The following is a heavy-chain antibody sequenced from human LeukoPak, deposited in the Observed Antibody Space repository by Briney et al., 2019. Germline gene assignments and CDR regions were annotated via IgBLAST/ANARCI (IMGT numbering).Heavy chain of an antibody. V-gene: IGHV3-21*01. Sequence: GGSLRLSCAAPGFTFSTYAMCWVRQAPGRGLEWVSSITNSSRYTYYADSVKGRFTISRDNAKNSLYLQMNSLRAEDTAVYYCARSYEGSGFSDWGQGTLVTVSS. D-gene: IGHD3-3*01. CDR2: ITNSSRYT. CDR1: GFTFSTYA. CDR3: ARSYEGSGFSD. J-gene: IGHJ4*02.